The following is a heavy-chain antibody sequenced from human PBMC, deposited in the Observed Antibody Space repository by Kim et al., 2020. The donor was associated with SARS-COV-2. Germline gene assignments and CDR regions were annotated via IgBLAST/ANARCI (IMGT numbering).Heavy chain of an antibody. D-gene: IGHD6-13*01. J-gene: IGHJ6*03. CDR3: ARVQLVPNYSYYYLDV. Sequence: SDTLSLTCTVSGGSISIYYWTWIRQPPGKGLEWIGYMSYSGSTNYNPSLKSRVTISVDTAKNQFSLRLSSVTAADTAVYYCARVQLVPNYSYYYLDVWGKRKPVTV. CDR2: MSYSGST. V-gene: IGHV4-59*08. CDR1: GGSISIYY.